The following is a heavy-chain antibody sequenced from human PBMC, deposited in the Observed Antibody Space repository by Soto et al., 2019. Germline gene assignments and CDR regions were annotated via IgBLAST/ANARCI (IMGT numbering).Heavy chain of an antibody. CDR2: INYSGTS. CDR1: GGSSSSGSYY. V-gene: IGHV4-31*03. D-gene: IGHD4-4*01. Sequence: QVQLQESGPGLVKPSQTLSLTCTVSGGSSSSGSYYWSWIRQHPGKGLEWIGYINYSGTSYYNPSLKSRVTISVDTSKNQFSLKLSSVTAADTAVYYCARTKVINHNYYMDVWGKGSTVTVSS. J-gene: IGHJ6*03. CDR3: ARTKVINHNYYMDV.